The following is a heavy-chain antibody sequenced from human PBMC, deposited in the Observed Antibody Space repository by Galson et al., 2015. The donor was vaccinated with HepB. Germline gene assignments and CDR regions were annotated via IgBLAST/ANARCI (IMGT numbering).Heavy chain of an antibody. CDR3: AVLLEDVDTVMPRGYYFDY. V-gene: IGHV4-39*01. Sequence: ETLSLTCTVSGGSISSSSYYWGWIRQPPGKGLEWIGSIYYSGSTYYNPSLKSRVTISVDTSKNQFSLKLSSVTAADTAVYYCAVLLEDVDTVMPRGYYFDYWGQGTLVTVSS. J-gene: IGHJ4*02. D-gene: IGHD5-18*01. CDR2: IYYSGST. CDR1: GGSISSSSYY.